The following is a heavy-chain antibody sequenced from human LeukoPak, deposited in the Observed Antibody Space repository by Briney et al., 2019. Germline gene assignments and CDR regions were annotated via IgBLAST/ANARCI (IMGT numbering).Heavy chain of an antibody. V-gene: IGHV4-39*01. Sequence: SETLSLTCTVSGASIISSSYDWGWIRQPPGKGLEWIGSVNYGGSTDYNPSLKSRVTISVDASKNQFSLKMRSVTAADTAVYYCARHFDNWGQGTLVTVSS. J-gene: IGHJ4*02. CDR2: VNYGGST. CDR1: GASIISSSYD. CDR3: ARHFDN.